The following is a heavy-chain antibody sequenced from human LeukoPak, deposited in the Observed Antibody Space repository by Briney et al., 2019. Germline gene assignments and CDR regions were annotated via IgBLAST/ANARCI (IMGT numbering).Heavy chain of an antibody. CDR3: AKAGRFLTYFDY. Sequence: GGSLRLSCAASGFTFSSYAMSWVRQAPGKGLEWVSAISGSGGSTNYADSVKGRFTISRDNSKNTLYLQTNSLRAEDTAVYYCAKAGRFLTYFDYWGQGTLVTVSS. CDR2: ISGSGGST. CDR1: GFTFSSYA. J-gene: IGHJ4*02. D-gene: IGHD3-3*01. V-gene: IGHV3-23*01.